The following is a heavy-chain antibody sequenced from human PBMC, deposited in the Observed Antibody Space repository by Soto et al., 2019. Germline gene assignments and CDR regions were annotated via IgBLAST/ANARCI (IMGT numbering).Heavy chain of an antibody. J-gene: IGHJ6*02. Sequence: LTLSCFASASTSFTSGNHRGPQALGLGRQWVALSSYEGSNTDRADSVRGRFTISRDYSKNTLYLQINALRPEDTGVYYCPRLAPRNNIYYFSGLDVCGQGTSGTVSS. V-gene: IGHV3-30*03. CDR2: SSYEGSNT. CDR1: ASTSFTSG. D-gene: IGHD1-1*01. CDR3: PRLAPRNNIYYFSGLDV.